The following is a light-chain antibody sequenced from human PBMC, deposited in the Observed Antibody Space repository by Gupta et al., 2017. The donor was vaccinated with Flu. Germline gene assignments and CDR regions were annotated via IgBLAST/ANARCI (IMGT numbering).Light chain of an antibody. V-gene: IGLV1-44*01. CDR1: SSNIAHNT. Sequence: SSNIAHNTVNWYQQHPGTAPKLLLYGNYQLPSGVPDRFSGSRSGASASLAISGLQSEDEADYYCETWDDSLKGRVFGGGTKLTVL. CDR2: GNY. CDR3: ETWDDSLKGRV. J-gene: IGLJ2*01.